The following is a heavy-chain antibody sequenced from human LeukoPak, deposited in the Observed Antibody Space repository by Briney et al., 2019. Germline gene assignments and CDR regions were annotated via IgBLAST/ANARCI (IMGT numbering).Heavy chain of an antibody. D-gene: IGHD6-6*01. J-gene: IGHJ4*02. V-gene: IGHV4-31*03. CDR2: IYYSRST. CDR1: GGSISSGGYY. Sequence: SSETLSLTCTVSGGSISSGGYYWSWIRQHPGKGLEWIGYIYYSRSTYYNPSLKSRVTISVDTSKNQFSLKLSSVTAADTAVYYCARNEAARPYFDYWGQGTLVTVSS. CDR3: ARNEAARPYFDY.